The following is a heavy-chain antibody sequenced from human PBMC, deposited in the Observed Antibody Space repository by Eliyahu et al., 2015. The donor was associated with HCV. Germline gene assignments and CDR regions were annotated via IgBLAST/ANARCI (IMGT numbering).Heavy chain of an antibody. CDR3: AKDLGDYVWGNFRYSFDF. D-gene: IGHD3-16*02. V-gene: IGHV3-23*01. CDR2: ISASGGST. CDR1: GFTFSXYA. J-gene: IGHJ4*02. Sequence: EVRLLESGGGLVQPGGSLRLSCAAPGFTFSXYAMNWVRQAPGKGLGWVSGISASGGSTYNADSVKGRFTISRDNSKNTLYLQMDTVRAEDTAVYFCAKDLGDYVWGNFRYSFDFWGQGALVTVSS.